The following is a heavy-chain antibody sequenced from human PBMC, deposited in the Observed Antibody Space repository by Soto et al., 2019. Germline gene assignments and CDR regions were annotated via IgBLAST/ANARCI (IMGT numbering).Heavy chain of an antibody. CDR3: ARDSGKGAYFDY. Sequence: EVQLVESGGGLVQPGGSQRLSCAASGFTFSDHYMDWVRQAPGKGLEWVGRIRNKANSYTTGYAASVKGRVTISRDDSKVSLYLQMNRLKTEYTAIYYCARDSGKGAYFDYWGHGTLATVSS. V-gene: IGHV3-72*01. D-gene: IGHD1-26*01. CDR2: IRNKANSYTT. CDR1: GFTFSDHY. J-gene: IGHJ4*01.